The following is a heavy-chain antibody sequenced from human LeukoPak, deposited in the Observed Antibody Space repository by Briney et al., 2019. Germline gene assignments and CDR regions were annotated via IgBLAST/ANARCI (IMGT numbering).Heavy chain of an antibody. CDR1: GGSFSGYY. V-gene: IGHV4-34*01. CDR2: INHSGST. D-gene: IGHD6-19*01. J-gene: IGHJ4*02. Sequence: SETLSLTCAVYGGSFSGYYWSWIRQPPGKGLEWIGEINHSGSTNYNPSLKSRVTISVDTSKNQFSLKLSSVTAADTAVYYCARHVAVAGTRYFDYWGQGTLVTVSS. CDR3: ARHVAVAGTRYFDY.